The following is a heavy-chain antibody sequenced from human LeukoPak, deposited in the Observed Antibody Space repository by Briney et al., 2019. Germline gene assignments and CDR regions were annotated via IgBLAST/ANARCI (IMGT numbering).Heavy chain of an antibody. Sequence: ASVKVSCKASGYTFTSYYIHWVRQAPGQGLEWVGMINPSGGSTYHTQKFQGRVTITRDTSTSTVYMELSSLSSEDTAVYYCAREMATEMKNFDYWGQGTLVTVSS. J-gene: IGHJ4*02. V-gene: IGHV1-46*01. D-gene: IGHD5-24*01. CDR2: INPSGGST. CDR3: AREMATEMKNFDY. CDR1: GYTFTSYY.